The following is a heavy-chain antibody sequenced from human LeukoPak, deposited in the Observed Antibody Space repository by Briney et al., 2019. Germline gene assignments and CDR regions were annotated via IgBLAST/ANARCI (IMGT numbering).Heavy chain of an antibody. CDR1: GFTFSSYA. CDR2: IKSDGSST. V-gene: IGHV3-74*01. J-gene: IGHJ6*03. CDR3: AKDGDTMSGTYYYDMDV. Sequence: PGGSLRLSCAASGFTFSSYAMSWVRQAPGKGLVWVSRIKSDGSSTSYADSVKGRFTISRDNAKNTLYLQMNSLRGEDTAVYYCAKDGDTMSGTYYYDMDVWGKGTTVTIS. D-gene: IGHD1-26*01.